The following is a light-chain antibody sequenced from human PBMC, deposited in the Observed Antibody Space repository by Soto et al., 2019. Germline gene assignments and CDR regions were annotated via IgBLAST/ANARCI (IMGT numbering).Light chain of an antibody. CDR1: QSVSSS. CDR2: GAS. J-gene: IGKJ4*01. V-gene: IGKV3-15*01. Sequence: EILMTQSPATLSVSPGERATLSCRASQSVSSSLAWYQQKPGQAPRLLIYGASTRATGVPARFSGSGSGTEFALTISSLQSEDVAVYYCQQCYNWPLTFGGGTKVEIK. CDR3: QQCYNWPLT.